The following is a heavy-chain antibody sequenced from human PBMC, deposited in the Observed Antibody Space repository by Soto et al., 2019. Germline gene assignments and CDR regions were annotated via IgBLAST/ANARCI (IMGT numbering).Heavy chain of an antibody. Sequence: GGSLRLSCASSVFTFSTYWMNWVRQAPGKGLEWVANIKQDGSEKYYVDSVKGRFAISRDNAKDSLFLQMNNLRAEDTAVYYCVRDWSTFWGMDVWGQGTTVTVSS. J-gene: IGHJ6*02. CDR2: IKQDGSEK. V-gene: IGHV3-7*01. CDR3: VRDWSTFWGMDV. CDR1: VFTFSTYW.